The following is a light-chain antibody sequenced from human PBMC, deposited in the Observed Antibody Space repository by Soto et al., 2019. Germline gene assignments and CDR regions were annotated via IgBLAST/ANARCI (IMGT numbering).Light chain of an antibody. CDR1: QTISNW. Sequence: EIQMTQSPSTLSASVGDRVTITCRASQTISNWLAWYQQKPGKAPKLLIYDASILESGVPSRFSGSGSGTEFTLTISSLQPDDFATYYCQHYNSYSEAFGQGTKVDIK. CDR3: QHYNSYSEA. J-gene: IGKJ1*01. CDR2: DAS. V-gene: IGKV1-5*01.